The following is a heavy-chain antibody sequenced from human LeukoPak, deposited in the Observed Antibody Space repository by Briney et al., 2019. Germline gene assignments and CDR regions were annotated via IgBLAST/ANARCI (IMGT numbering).Heavy chain of an antibody. V-gene: IGHV3-30-3*01. Sequence: PGGSLRLSCAASGFTFSSYAMHWVRQAPGKGLEWVAVISYDGSNKYYADSVKGRFTISRDNSKNTLYLQMNSLRAEDTAVYYCARTQKGGGSYSGSFDYWGQGTLVTVSS. D-gene: IGHD1-26*01. CDR2: ISYDGSNK. CDR1: GFTFSSYA. CDR3: ARTQKGGGSYSGSFDY. J-gene: IGHJ4*02.